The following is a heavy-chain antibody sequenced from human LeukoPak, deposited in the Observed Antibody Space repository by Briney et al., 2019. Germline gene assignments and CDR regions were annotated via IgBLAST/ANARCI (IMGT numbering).Heavy chain of an antibody. D-gene: IGHD4-23*01. V-gene: IGHV5-51*01. CDR2: IYPGDSDT. J-gene: IGHJ5*02. CDR1: GYSFTSYW. CDR3: ARHRVEGGYGGNSRWFDP. Sequence: GESLKISCKGSGYSFTSYWIGWVRQMPGKGLEWMGIIYPGDSDTRYSPSFQGQVTISADKSISTAYLQWSSLKASDTAMYYCARHRVEGGYGGNSRWFDPWGQGTLVTVSS.